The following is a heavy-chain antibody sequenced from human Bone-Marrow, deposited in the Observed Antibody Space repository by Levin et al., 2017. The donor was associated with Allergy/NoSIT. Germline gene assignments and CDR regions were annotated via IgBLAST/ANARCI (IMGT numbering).Heavy chain of an antibody. Sequence: SGGSLRLSCGASGFTVSSYAMNWVRQAPGKGLDWVSGISSGGNTYYADSVKGRFTVSRDISTNSLYLQMNSLRAEDTAIYYCAKDSHYDAWGQGTLVTVSS. D-gene: IGHD3-3*01. V-gene: IGHV3-23*01. CDR1: GFTVSSYA. CDR3: AKDSHYDA. CDR2: ISSGGNT. J-gene: IGHJ5*02.